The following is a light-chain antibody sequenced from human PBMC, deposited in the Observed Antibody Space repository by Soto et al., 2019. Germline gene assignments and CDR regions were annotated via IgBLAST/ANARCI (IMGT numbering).Light chain of an antibody. CDR2: AAS. CDR1: QSISSY. J-gene: IGKJ5*01. Sequence: DIQMSQSPSSLSASVGDRVTLTCRASQSISSYLNWYQQKPGKAPKLLIFAASSLQSGVPSRVSGSGSGTDFTLTVSSLQPAESATYYCQQSYTSRITFGLGTRLEIK. CDR3: QQSYTSRIT. V-gene: IGKV1-39*01.